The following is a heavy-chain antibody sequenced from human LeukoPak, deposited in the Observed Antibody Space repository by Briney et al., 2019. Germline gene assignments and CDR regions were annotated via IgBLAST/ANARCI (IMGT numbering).Heavy chain of an antibody. Sequence: GGSLRLSCAASGFTFSTYAMNWVRQAPGKGLEWVSAISGSGGGTYYADSVKGRFTISRDNSKNTLYLQMSSLRAEDTAIYYCAKDRGRYYDSSGYYWGYYFDSWGQGTLVTVST. CDR3: AKDRGRYYDSSGYYWGYYFDS. CDR2: ISGSGGGT. J-gene: IGHJ4*02. CDR1: GFTFSTYA. V-gene: IGHV3-23*01. D-gene: IGHD3-22*01.